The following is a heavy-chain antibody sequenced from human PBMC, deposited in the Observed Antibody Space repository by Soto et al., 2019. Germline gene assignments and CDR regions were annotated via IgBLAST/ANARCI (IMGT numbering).Heavy chain of an antibody. CDR3: ATSMVRGYYMDV. Sequence: ASVKVSCKASGYTFTSYDINWVRQATGQGLEWMGWMNPNSGNTGYAQKFQGRVTMTRNTSISTAYMELSSLRSEDTAVYYCATSMVRGYYMDVWGKGNTVTVSS. J-gene: IGHJ6*03. V-gene: IGHV1-8*01. CDR2: MNPNSGNT. D-gene: IGHD3-10*01. CDR1: GYTFTSYD.